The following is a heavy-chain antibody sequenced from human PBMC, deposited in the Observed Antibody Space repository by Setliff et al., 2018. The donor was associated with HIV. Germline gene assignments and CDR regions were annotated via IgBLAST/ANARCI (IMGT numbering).Heavy chain of an antibody. D-gene: IGHD6-13*01. V-gene: IGHV1-24*01. J-gene: IGHJ3*02. CDR2: FDPEDGGT. Sequence: ASVKVSCKVSGYTLTELSIHWVRQAPGKGLEWMGGFDPEDGGTIHAQKFQGRVTMTEDASTDTAYMELRSLRSEDTAVYYCARDLAAAGAFDIWGQGTMVTVSS. CDR1: GYTLTELS. CDR3: ARDLAAAGAFDI.